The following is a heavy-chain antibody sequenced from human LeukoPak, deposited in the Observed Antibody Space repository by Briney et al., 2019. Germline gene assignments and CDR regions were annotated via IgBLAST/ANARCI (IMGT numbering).Heavy chain of an antibody. CDR1: GFTFSSYW. V-gene: IGHV3-7*03. D-gene: IGHD3-9*01. Sequence: GGSLRLSCAASGFTFSSYWMSWVRQAPGKGLEWVANIKQDGSEKYYVDSVKGRFTISRDNAKNSLYLQMNSLRAEDTAVYYCVSLYYDILTGYDYYGMDVWGKGTTVTVSS. CDR2: IKQDGSEK. J-gene: IGHJ6*04. CDR3: VSLYYDILTGYDYYGMDV.